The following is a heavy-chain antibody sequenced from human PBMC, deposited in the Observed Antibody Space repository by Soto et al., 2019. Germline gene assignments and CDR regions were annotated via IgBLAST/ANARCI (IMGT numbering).Heavy chain of an antibody. CDR3: AKDLSITMIVDDYYYYYGMDV. D-gene: IGHD3-22*01. CDR1: GFTFSSYG. V-gene: IGHV3-30*18. J-gene: IGHJ6*02. Sequence: PGGSLRLSCAASGFTFSSYGMHWVRQAPGKGLEWVAVISYDGSNKYYADSVKGRFTISRDNSKNTLYLQMNSLRAEDTGVYYCAKDLSITMIVDDYYYYYGMDVWGQGTTVTV. CDR2: ISYDGSNK.